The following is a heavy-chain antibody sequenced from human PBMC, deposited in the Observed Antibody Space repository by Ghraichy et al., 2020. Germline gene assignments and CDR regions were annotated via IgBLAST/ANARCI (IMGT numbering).Heavy chain of an antibody. D-gene: IGHD3-22*01. CDR2: ISGSGGST. J-gene: IGHJ6*02. CDR3: AKSQDYYDSSGYYGYYYYGMDV. Sequence: GGSLRLSCAASGFSFSTHGMSWVRQAPGKGLEWVSAISGSGGSTYFADSVKGRFTVSRDNSKNMLFLQMNSLRAEDTALYYCAKSQDYYDSSGYYGYYYYGMDVWGQGTTVTVSS. CDR1: GFSFSTHG. V-gene: IGHV3-23*01.